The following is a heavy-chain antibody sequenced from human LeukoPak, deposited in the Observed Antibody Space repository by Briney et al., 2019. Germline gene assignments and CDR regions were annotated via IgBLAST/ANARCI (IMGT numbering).Heavy chain of an antibody. Sequence: SQTLSLTCTVSGGSISSGGYYWSWIRQHPGKGLEWIGYIYYSGSTYYNPSLKSRVTISVDTSKNQFSLKLSSVTAADTAVYYCARHVMTVVTPPPGAFDIWGQGTMVTVSS. D-gene: IGHD4-23*01. CDR3: ARHVMTVVTPPPGAFDI. CDR1: GGSISSGGYY. J-gene: IGHJ3*02. CDR2: IYYSGST. V-gene: IGHV4-31*03.